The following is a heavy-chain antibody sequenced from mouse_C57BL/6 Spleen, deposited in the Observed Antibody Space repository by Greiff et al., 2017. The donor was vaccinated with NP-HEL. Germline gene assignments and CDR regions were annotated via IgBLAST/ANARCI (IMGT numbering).Heavy chain of an antibody. CDR2: ISSGSSTI. V-gene: IGHV5-17*01. D-gene: IGHD1-1*01. Sequence: EVHLVESGGGLVKPGGSLKFSCAASGFTFSDYGMHWVRQVPEKGLEWVAYISSGSSTIYYADTVKGRFTISRDNAKNTLFLQMTSLRSEDTALYYCARGATVVEGYFDVWGTETTVTVAS. CDR3: ARGATVVEGYFDV. J-gene: IGHJ1*03. CDR1: GFTFSDYG.